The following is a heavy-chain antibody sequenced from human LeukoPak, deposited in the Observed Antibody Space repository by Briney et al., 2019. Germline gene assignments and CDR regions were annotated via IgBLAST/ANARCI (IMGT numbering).Heavy chain of an antibody. J-gene: IGHJ3*02. Sequence: PSETLSLTCTVSGGSISSGSYYWSWIRQPAGKGLEWIGRIYTSGSTNYNPSLKSRVTISVDTSKNQFSLKLSSVTAADTAVYYCARHHDCSSTSCDPRDAFDIWGQGTMITVSS. CDR2: IYTSGST. CDR3: ARHHDCSSTSCDPRDAFDI. D-gene: IGHD2-2*01. CDR1: GGSISSGSYY. V-gene: IGHV4-61*02.